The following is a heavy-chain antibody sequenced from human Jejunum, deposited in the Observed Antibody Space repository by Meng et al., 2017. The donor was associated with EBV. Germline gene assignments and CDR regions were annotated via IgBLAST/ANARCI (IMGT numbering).Heavy chain of an antibody. J-gene: IGHJ5*01. V-gene: IGHV1-24*01. CDR2: FDPEEGEA. CDR1: GYTIIEVS. D-gene: IGHD3-16*02. CDR3: AVLRDLLSGNRFES. Sequence: QVQVVQSGAEVKKPGASVKVSCKVSGYTIIEVSMRWVRQGPGKGLEWMGGFDPEEGEAIYAQKYRGRVTMTEDTSTNTAYMELRILRSDATAVYYCAVLRDLLSGNRFESWGQGTLGTVSS.